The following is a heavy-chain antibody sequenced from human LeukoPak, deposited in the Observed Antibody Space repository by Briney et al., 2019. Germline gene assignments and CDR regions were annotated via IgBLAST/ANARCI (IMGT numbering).Heavy chain of an antibody. J-gene: IGHJ5*02. CDR2: INAGNGNT. D-gene: IGHD3-16*01. CDR1: GYTFTSYA. V-gene: IGHV1-3*01. Sequence: ASVKVSCKASGYTFTSYAMHWVRQAPGQRLEWMGRINAGNGNTKYSQKFQGRVTITRDTSASTAYMELSSLRSEDTAVYYCARVWGRGLFDPWGQGTLVTVSS. CDR3: ARVWGRGLFDP.